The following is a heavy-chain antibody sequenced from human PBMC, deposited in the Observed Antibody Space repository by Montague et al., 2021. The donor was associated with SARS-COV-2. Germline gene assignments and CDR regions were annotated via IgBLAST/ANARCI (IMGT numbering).Heavy chain of an antibody. V-gene: IGHV4-59*13. CDR2: IYYSGST. J-gene: IGHJ6*02. CDR3: ARGSYEILRYGMDV. Sequence: SETLSLTCTVSGGSISSYYWSWIRQPPGKGLERIGYIYYSGSTNCNPSLKSRITISLGTSKNQFTLKLSSVTAADTAVYYCARGSYEILRYGMDVWGQGTTVTVSS. CDR1: GGSISSYY. D-gene: IGHD3-9*01.